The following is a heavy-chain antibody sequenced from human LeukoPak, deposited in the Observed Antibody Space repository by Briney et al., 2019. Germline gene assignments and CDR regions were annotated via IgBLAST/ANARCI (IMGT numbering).Heavy chain of an antibody. V-gene: IGHV1-18*01. CDR1: GYTFSSYG. D-gene: IGHD3-10*01. CDR3: ARSMVRGASPFDP. J-gene: IGHJ5*02. Sequence: PWASVKVSCKASGYTFSSYGISWVRQAPGQGPEWMGWISAYNGNTNYAQKLQGRVTMTTDTSTSTAYMELRSLRSDDTAVYYCARSMVRGASPFDPWGQGTLVTVSS. CDR2: ISAYNGNT.